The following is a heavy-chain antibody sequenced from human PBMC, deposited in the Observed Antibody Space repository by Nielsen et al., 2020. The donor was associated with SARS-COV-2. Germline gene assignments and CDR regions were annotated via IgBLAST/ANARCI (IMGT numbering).Heavy chain of an antibody. CDR1: GGSISSGGYY. J-gene: IGHJ2*01. CDR3: AREGRSSGWPVNWYFDL. D-gene: IGHD6-19*01. Sequence: SETLFLTCTVSGGSISSGGYYWSWLRQPPGKRLDWIGSVHSSGTTNYNPSLKSRVTISLDTSKNLFSLRLTSGTAADTAVYFCAREGRSSGWPVNWYFDLWGRGTLVTVSS. CDR2: VHSSGTT. V-gene: IGHV4-61*08.